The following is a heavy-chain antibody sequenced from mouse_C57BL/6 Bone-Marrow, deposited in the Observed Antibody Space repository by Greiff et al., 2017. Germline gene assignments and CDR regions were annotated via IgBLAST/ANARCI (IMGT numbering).Heavy chain of an antibody. Sequence: VKLQQPGAELVKPGASVKMSCKASGYTFTSYWITWVKQRPGQGLEWIGDIYPGSGSTNYNEKFKSKATLTVDTSSSTAYMQLSSLTSEDSAVYYWAREGTVVPHYYAMDYWGQETSVTVSS. V-gene: IGHV1-55*01. CDR2: IYPGSGST. CDR3: AREGTVVPHYYAMDY. D-gene: IGHD1-1*01. CDR1: GYTFTSYW. J-gene: IGHJ4*01.